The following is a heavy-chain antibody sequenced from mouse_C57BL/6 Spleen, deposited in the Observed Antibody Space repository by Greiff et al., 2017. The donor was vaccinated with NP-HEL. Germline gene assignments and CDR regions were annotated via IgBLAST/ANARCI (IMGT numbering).Heavy chain of an antibody. CDR1: GFTFSDYG. Sequence: EVLLVESGGGLVKPGGSLKLSCAASGFTFSDYGMHWVRQAPEKGLEWVAYISSGSSTIYYADTVKGRFTISRDNAKNTLFLQMTSLRSEDTAMYYCARSHYGSSFWCAYWGQGTLVTVSA. J-gene: IGHJ3*01. V-gene: IGHV5-17*01. CDR2: ISSGSSTI. D-gene: IGHD1-1*01. CDR3: ARSHYGSSFWCAY.